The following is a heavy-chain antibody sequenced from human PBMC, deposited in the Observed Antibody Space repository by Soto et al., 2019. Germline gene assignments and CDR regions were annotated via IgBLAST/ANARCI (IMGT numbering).Heavy chain of an antibody. Sequence: EVQLSESGGGLVQPGGSLRLSCEASGFTFSNFAMSWVRQAPGKGLEWVSTISDSGGSTFYADSAKGRFTVSRDNSMKTLYLQMNSLKVEDTAVYYCAKSGGWTTVTPFDYWGQGTLVTVS. J-gene: IGHJ4*02. D-gene: IGHD4-17*01. CDR1: GFTFSNFA. CDR3: AKSGGWTTVTPFDY. V-gene: IGHV3-23*01. CDR2: ISDSGGST.